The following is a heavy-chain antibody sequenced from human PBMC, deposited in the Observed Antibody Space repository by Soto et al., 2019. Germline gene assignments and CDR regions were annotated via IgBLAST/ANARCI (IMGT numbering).Heavy chain of an antibody. CDR3: AKNYHMDV. J-gene: IGHJ6*03. CDR1: GFSFGSYA. Sequence: GGSLRLSCAASGFSFGSYAMSWVRQAPGKGLEWVSSITPSGDYTNYADSVEGRVTISRDNSKNTLYLQMNSLRAEDTALYYCAKNYHMDVWGKGTTVTVSS. V-gene: IGHV3-23*01. CDR2: ITPSGDYT.